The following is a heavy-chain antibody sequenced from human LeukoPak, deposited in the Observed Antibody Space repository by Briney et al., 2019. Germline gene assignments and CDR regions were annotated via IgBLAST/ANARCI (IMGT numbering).Heavy chain of an antibody. CDR2: IKSKTDGRTT. Sequence: GGSLRLSCAASGFTFTNAWMSWVRQAPGKGLEWVGRIKSKTDGRTTDYAAPVKGRFTIPRDDSKNTLYLQMNSLKIEDTAVYYCAARYNWNDLAYWGQGTLVTVSS. CDR3: AARYNWNDLAY. CDR1: GFTFTNAW. V-gene: IGHV3-15*01. J-gene: IGHJ4*02. D-gene: IGHD1-1*01.